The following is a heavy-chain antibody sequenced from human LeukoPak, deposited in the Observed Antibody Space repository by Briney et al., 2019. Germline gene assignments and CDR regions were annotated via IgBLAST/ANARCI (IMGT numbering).Heavy chain of an antibody. V-gene: IGHV1-8*02. Sequence: GASVKVSCKASGYTFTSYGISWVRQAPGQGLEWMGWMNPNSGNTGYAQKFQGRVTMTRNTSISTAYMELSSLRSEDTAVYYCAITYYDSSGYYDVVDYWGQGTLVTVSS. CDR2: MNPNSGNT. D-gene: IGHD3-22*01. CDR1: GYTFTSYG. J-gene: IGHJ4*02. CDR3: AITYYDSSGYYDVVDY.